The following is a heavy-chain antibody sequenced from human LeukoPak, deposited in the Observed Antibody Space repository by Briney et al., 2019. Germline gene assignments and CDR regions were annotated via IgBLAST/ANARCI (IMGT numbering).Heavy chain of an antibody. V-gene: IGHV4-34*01. CDR3: ASGPLGGSYYPHFDY. Sequence: SETLSLTCAVYGGSFSSYYWTRIRQPPGKGLEWIGEINHSGSTNYNPSLKSRVTISVDTSKNQFSLKLSSVTAADTAVYYCASGPLGGSYYPHFDYWGQGTLVTVSS. D-gene: IGHD1-26*01. CDR2: INHSGST. CDR1: GGSFSSYY. J-gene: IGHJ4*02.